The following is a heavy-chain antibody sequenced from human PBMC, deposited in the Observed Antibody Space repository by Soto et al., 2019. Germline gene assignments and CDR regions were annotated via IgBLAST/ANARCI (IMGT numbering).Heavy chain of an antibody. V-gene: IGHV3-33*01. CDR3: ARDAQHLANYGMDV. CDR2: LWAGGNIR. J-gene: IGHJ6*02. D-gene: IGHD3-3*02. Sequence: QVQLEESGGNVVQPGRSLRLSCAASGFSFSSHGMHWVRQAPGKGLEWVAHLWAGGNIRYYAYSVKGRFTISSDHSKNTLYLQMDSLGAEDTAVYYCARDAQHLANYGMDVWGQGTTVTVSS. CDR1: GFSFSSHG.